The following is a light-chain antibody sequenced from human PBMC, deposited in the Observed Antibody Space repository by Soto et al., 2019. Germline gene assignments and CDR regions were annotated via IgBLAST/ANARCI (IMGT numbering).Light chain of an antibody. CDR2: EVT. Sequence: QSVLTQPPSASGTPGQRVTISCSGSRSDIGSNYVYWYQQFPGNAPKLIIFEVTNRPSGVSNRFSASKSGNTASLTISGLQAEDGADYYCSSYTTRSTYVFGTGTKLTVL. V-gene: IGLV2-14*01. CDR3: SSYTTRSTYV. CDR1: RSDIGSNY. J-gene: IGLJ1*01.